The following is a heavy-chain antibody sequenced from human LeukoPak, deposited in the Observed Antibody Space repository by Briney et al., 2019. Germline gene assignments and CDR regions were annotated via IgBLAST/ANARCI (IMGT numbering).Heavy chain of an antibody. CDR2: IKSKTDGGTT. CDR1: GFTFSDAW. Sequence: PGGSLRLSCAASGFTFSDAWMTWVRQAPGKGLEWGGRIKSKTDGGTTDYAAPVKGRFTVSRDDSKNTLYLQMNSLKTEDTAAYYCLSSSGYYFESWGQGTPVTVSS. V-gene: IGHV3-15*01. J-gene: IGHJ4*02. CDR3: LSSSGYYFES. D-gene: IGHD6-19*01.